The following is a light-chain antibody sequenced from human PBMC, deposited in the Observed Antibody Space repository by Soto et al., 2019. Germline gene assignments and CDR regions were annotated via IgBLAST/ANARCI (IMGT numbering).Light chain of an antibody. CDR1: QSVSSN. CDR3: QQYNNWPLT. Sequence: EIVMTQSPATLSVSPGERATLSCRASQSVSSNLAWYQQKPGQAPRLLIYGASTRATGIPARFSGSGSGTEFTLTISGLQSEDFAVYYCQQYNNWPLTFGGGTKVDI. J-gene: IGKJ4*01. V-gene: IGKV3-15*01. CDR2: GAS.